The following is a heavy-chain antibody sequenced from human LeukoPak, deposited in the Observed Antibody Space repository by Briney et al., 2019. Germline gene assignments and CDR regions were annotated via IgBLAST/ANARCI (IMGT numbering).Heavy chain of an antibody. D-gene: IGHD4-11*01. CDR3: ARVEIPPSNYLPYYYYYMDV. CDR1: GYTFTGYY. CDR2: INPNSGGT. J-gene: IGHJ6*03. V-gene: IGHV1-2*02. Sequence: ASVKVSCKASGYTFTGYYMHWVRQAPGQGLEWMGWINPNSGGTNYAQKFQGRVTMTRDTSISTAYMELSRLRSDDTAVYYCARVEIPPSNYLPYYYYYMDVWGKGTTVTVSS.